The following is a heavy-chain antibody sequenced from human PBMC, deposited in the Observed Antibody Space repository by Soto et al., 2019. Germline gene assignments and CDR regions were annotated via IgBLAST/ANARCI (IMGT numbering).Heavy chain of an antibody. CDR1: GYTFIAYT. CDR3: ARDTETLGPRANDALDI. D-gene: IGHD3-3*02. Sequence: ASVKVSFNATGYTFIAYTMNWVRQAPGQSLEWMGWINAGSGNTKYSQNFQGRVSITRDTSASTVYMELTGLTSEDTAVYYCARDTETLGPRANDALDIWGQGTMVTVSS. J-gene: IGHJ3*02. CDR2: INAGSGNT. V-gene: IGHV1-3*01.